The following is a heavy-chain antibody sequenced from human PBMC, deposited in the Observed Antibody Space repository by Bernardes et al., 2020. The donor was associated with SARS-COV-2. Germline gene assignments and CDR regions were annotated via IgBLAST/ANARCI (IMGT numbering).Heavy chain of an antibody. CDR3: ARVRRNYDSSGPFDY. J-gene: IGHJ4*02. V-gene: IGHV4-4*08. CDR1: GGSISSYY. D-gene: IGHD3-22*01. Sequence: SETLSLTCSVSGGSISSYYWGWIRQPPGKRLEWIGDIISSGSITYNPSLRSRVTLSVDTSESQFSLKLTSVTAADTAVYYCARVRRNYDSSGPFDYWGQGTLVTVSS. CDR2: IISSGSI.